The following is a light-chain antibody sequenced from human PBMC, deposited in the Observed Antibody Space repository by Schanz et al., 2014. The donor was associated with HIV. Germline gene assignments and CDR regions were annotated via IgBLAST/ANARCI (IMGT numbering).Light chain of an antibody. CDR3: LQRNA. Sequence: DIQMTQFPSTLSASVGDRVTITCRASQSIGDSLAWFQQKPGKAPKRLIYAASSLQSGVPSRFSGSGSGTDFTLTISSLQPEDSATYYCLQRNAFVGGTKVEIK. J-gene: IGKJ4*01. V-gene: IGKV1-5*01. CDR1: QSIGDS. CDR2: AAS.